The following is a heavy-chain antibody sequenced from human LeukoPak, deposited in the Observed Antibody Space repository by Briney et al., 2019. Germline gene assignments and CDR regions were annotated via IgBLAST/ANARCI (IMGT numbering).Heavy chain of an antibody. CDR3: ARVRRAYGDYAP. CDR2: MNPNSGNT. V-gene: IGHV1-8*01. Sequence: ASVKVSCKASGYTFTSYDINWVRQATGQGLEWMGWMNPNSGNTGYAQKFQGRVTMTRNTSISAAYMELSSLRSEDTAVYYCARVRRAYGDYAPWGQGTLVTVSS. J-gene: IGHJ5*02. D-gene: IGHD4-17*01. CDR1: GYTFTSYD.